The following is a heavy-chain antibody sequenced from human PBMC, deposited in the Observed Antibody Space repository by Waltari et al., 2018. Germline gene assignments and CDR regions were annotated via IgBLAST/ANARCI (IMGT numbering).Heavy chain of an antibody. J-gene: IGHJ4*02. CDR3: VRLDYGDFNFDS. Sequence: QVQLQESGPGLVKPSETLSLTCAVSGYSISSDYYWGWPRQPPGKGLEWIGNIYHSGSTYYRPSLKSRVTISVDTSKNQFSLKLSSVTAADTAVYYCVRLDYGDFNFDSWGQGTLVTVSS. CDR1: GYSISSDYY. D-gene: IGHD4-17*01. CDR2: IYHSGST. V-gene: IGHV4-38-2*01.